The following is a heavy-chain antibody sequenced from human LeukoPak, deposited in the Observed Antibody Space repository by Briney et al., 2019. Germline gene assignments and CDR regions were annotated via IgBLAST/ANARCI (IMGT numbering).Heavy chain of an antibody. Sequence: GGSLRLSCAASGSTFSSFWMSWVRQAPGKGLEWVANIKQDGSEKYYVDSVKGRFTISRDNAKNSLCLKMNSLRAEDTAVYYCARDHYYDSSGYDDYWGQGTLVTVSS. CDR2: IKQDGSEK. CDR1: GSTFSSFW. D-gene: IGHD3-22*01. J-gene: IGHJ4*02. CDR3: ARDHYYDSSGYDDY. V-gene: IGHV3-7*01.